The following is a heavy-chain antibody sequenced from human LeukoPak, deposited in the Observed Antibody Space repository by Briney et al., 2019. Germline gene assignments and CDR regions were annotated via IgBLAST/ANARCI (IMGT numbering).Heavy chain of an antibody. V-gene: IGHV4-34*01. CDR2: INHSGST. J-gene: IGHJ6*02. CDR1: GGSFSGYY. D-gene: IGHD5-18*01. CDR3: ARTKIVDTAIQYYYYGMDV. Sequence: SETLSLTCAVYGGSFSGYYCSWIRQPPEKGPEWIGEINHSGSTNYNPSLKSRVTISVDTSKNQFSLKLSSVTAADTAVYYCARTKIVDTAIQYYYYGMDVWGQGTTVTVSS.